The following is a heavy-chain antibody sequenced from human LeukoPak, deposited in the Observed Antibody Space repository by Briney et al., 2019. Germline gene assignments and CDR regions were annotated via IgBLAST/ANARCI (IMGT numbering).Heavy chain of an antibody. V-gene: IGHV3-23*01. Sequence: GGSLRLSCAASGLYFANYAMSWVRQAPGKGLEWVSATVGGGSPNTYHADSVKGRFTISRDNSKNTLSLQMNSLRAEDTAIYYCTKAPIVSCSGAFCYPFDSWGQGTLVTVSS. D-gene: IGHD2-15*01. CDR3: TKAPIVSCSGAFCYPFDS. J-gene: IGHJ4*02. CDR2: TVGGGSPNT. CDR1: GLYFANYA.